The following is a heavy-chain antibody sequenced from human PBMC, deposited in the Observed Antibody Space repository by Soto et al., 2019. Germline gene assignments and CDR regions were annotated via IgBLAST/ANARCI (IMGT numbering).Heavy chain of an antibody. V-gene: IGHV1-8*01. CDR1: GYTSTSYD. CDR3: ARGINYYDSGDDAFDI. D-gene: IGHD3-10*01. Sequence: QVQLVQSGAEVKKPGASVKVSCKASGYTSTSYDINWVRQATGQGLEWIGWMNPNSGNTGYAQKFQGRVTMSRNTSISKAYMELSSLRSEDTAVYYCARGINYYDSGDDAFDIWGQGTMVTVSS. J-gene: IGHJ3*02. CDR2: MNPNSGNT.